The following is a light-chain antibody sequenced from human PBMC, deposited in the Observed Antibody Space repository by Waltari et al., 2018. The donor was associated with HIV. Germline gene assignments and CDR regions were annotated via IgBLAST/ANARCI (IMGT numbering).Light chain of an antibody. Sequence: QSALTPPPSASGSPGQSVIISCTGTTSDVGRYNYVSWYQQHPGRAPKLMIYEVNKRPPGVPDRFSGPKSGNTASLTVSGLQAEDEANYYCSSFGGNNPYLVFGGGTTLTVL. CDR3: SSFGGNNPYLV. V-gene: IGLV2-8*01. CDR2: EVN. CDR1: TSDVGRYNY. J-gene: IGLJ3*02.